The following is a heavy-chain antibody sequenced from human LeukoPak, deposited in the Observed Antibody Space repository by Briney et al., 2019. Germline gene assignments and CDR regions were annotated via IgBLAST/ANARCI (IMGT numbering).Heavy chain of an antibody. Sequence: ASMKVSCKASGNTFTGYFMHWVRQAPGQGPEWMGWINPNIGATKYARKVQGRVTMTRDTSISTAYMELSRLRSDDTAVYYCARGQLTDDLDYWGQGTLVTVSS. D-gene: IGHD1-14*01. CDR3: ARGQLTDDLDY. V-gene: IGHV1-2*02. J-gene: IGHJ4*02. CDR2: INPNIGAT. CDR1: GNTFTGYF.